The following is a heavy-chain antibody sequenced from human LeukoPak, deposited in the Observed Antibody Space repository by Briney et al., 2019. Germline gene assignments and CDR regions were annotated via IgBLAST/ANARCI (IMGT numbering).Heavy chain of an antibody. CDR2: ISGSNSYI. CDR1: GFTFNSYS. D-gene: IGHD3-22*01. V-gene: IGHV3-21*01. CDR3: ARAPVYYDESRGHLKISNWYLDL. Sequence: GGSLRLSCAASGFTFNSYSMNWVRQAPGKGLEWVSSISGSNSYIYYADSMKGRFTISRDNSKNTLYLQMNSLRAEDTAVFYCARAPVYYDESRGHLKISNWYLDLWGRGTLVTVSS. J-gene: IGHJ2*01.